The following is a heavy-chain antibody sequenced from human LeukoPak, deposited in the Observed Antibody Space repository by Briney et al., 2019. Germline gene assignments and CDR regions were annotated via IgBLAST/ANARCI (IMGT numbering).Heavy chain of an antibody. CDR3: ARDIGPHAFDI. J-gene: IGHJ3*02. Sequence: GGSLRLSCAASEFTFDDYGMGWVRQAPGKGLEWVSGIYWNGGSTGYADSVKGRFTISRDNAKNSLYMQMNSLRAEDTALYYCARDIGPHAFDIWGQGTMVTVSS. D-gene: IGHD1-26*01. CDR1: EFTFDDYG. V-gene: IGHV3-20*04. CDR2: IYWNGGST.